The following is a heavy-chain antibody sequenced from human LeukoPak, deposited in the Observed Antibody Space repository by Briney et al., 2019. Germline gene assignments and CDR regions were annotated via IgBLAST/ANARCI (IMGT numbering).Heavy chain of an antibody. CDR2: ISAYNGNT. CDR1: GYTFTSYG. V-gene: IGHV1-18*01. D-gene: IGHD2-2*01. J-gene: IGHJ4*02. CDR3: ARDLDVVVPAATTGLFDY. Sequence: ASVKVSCKASGYTFTSYGISWVRQAPGQGLEWMGWISAYNGNTNYAQKLQGRVTMTTDTSTSTAYMELRSLRSDDTAVCYCARDLDVVVPAATTGLFDYWGQGTLVTVSS.